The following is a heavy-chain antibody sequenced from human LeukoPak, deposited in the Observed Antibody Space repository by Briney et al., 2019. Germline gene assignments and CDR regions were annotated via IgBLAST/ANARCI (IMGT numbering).Heavy chain of an antibody. Sequence: GGSLRLSCVASGFTFSSYAMHWVRQTPGKGLEYVSGINSNGGSTHYANSVKGRFTISRDNSKHTLYLQMGSLRTEDMAVYYCARGRVVAGNYWGQGTLVTVSS. J-gene: IGHJ4*02. CDR1: GFTFSSYA. V-gene: IGHV3-64*01. D-gene: IGHD6-19*01. CDR2: INSNGGST. CDR3: ARGRVVAGNY.